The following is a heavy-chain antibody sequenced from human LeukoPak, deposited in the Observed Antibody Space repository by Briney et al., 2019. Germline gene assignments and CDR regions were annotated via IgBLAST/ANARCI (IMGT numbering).Heavy chain of an antibody. CDR2: IYHSGST. D-gene: IGHD4-17*01. CDR3: ARVGDGDYWYFDL. V-gene: IGHV4-30-2*01. J-gene: IGHJ2*01. CDR1: GGSISSGGYS. Sequence: SQTLSLTCAVSGGSISSGGYSWSWIRQPPGKGLEWIGYIYHSGSTYYNPSLKSRVTISVDRSKNQFSLKLSSVTAADTAVYYCARVGDGDYWYFDLRGRGTLVTVSS.